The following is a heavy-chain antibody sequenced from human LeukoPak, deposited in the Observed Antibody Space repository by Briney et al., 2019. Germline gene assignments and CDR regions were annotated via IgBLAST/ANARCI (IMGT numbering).Heavy chain of an antibody. V-gene: IGHV4-34*01. J-gene: IGHJ6*03. CDR1: GGSFSGYY. D-gene: IGHD3-10*01. CDR3: ARVVAGSGSYDDYYYYMDV. Sequence: SETLSLTCAVYGGSFSGYYWSWIRQPPGKGLEWIGEINHSGSTNYNPYLKSRVTISVDTSKNQFSLKLSSVTAADTAVYYCARVVAGSGSYDDYYYYMDVWGKGTTVTVSS. CDR2: INHSGST.